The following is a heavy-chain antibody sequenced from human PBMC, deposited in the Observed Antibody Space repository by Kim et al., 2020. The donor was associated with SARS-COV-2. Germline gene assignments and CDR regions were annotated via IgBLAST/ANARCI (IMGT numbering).Heavy chain of an antibody. D-gene: IGHD6-6*01. CDR3: ARQYSSSSPVDY. V-gene: IGHV1-69*13. CDR1: GGTFSSYA. J-gene: IGHJ4*02. Sequence: SVKVSCKASGGTFSSYAISWVRQAPGQGLEWMGGIIPIFGTANYAQKFQGRVTITADESTSTAYMELSSLRSEDTAVYYCARQYSSSSPVDYWGQGTLVTVSS. CDR2: IIPIFGTA.